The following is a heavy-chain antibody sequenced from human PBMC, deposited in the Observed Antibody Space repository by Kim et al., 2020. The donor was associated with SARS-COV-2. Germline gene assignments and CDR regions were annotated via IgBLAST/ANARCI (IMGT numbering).Heavy chain of an antibody. CDR3: ARDRTYYDFWSGYPMSGYGMDV. CDR1: GYTFTGYY. J-gene: IGHJ6*02. V-gene: IGHV1-2*06. D-gene: IGHD3-3*01. Sequence: ASVKVSCKASGYTFTGYYMHWVRQAPGQGLEWMGRINPNSGGTNYAQKFQGRVTMTRDTSISTAYMELSRLRSDDTAVYYCARDRTYYDFWSGYPMSGYGMDVWGQGTTVTVSS. CDR2: INPNSGGT.